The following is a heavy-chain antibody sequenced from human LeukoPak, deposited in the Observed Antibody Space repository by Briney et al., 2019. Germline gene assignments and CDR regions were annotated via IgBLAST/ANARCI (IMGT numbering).Heavy chain of an antibody. Sequence: GGSLRLSCAASGFTFTSHWMSWVRQAPGKGLEWVANIKEDGSEKYYVDSVKGRLTISRDNAKNSLYLQMNSLRAEDAAVYYCARVDGIVGAGTFDYWGQGTLVAVSS. J-gene: IGHJ4*02. D-gene: IGHD6-13*01. CDR1: GFTFTSHW. CDR2: IKEDGSEK. CDR3: ARVDGIVGAGTFDY. V-gene: IGHV3-7*01.